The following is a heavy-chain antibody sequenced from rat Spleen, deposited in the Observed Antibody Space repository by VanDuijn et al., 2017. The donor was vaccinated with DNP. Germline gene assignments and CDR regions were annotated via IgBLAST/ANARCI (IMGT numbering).Heavy chain of an antibody. J-gene: IGHJ2*01. CDR2: IRYRGST. Sequence: EVQLQESGPGLVKPSQSLSLTCSVTGYSITSNYWGWIRKFPGHKMEWIGHIRYRGSTSYNPSLKSRISITRDTSKNQFFLQFNSVSTEETDTYYYARWGIGPHYFDYWGQGVMVTVSS. CDR3: ARWGIGPHYFDY. D-gene: IGHD1-5*01. V-gene: IGHV3-1*01. CDR1: GYSITSNY.